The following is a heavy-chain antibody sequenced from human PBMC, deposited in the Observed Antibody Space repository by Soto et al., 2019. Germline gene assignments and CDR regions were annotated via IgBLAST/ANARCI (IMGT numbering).Heavy chain of an antibody. CDR2: IKSKTDGGTT. V-gene: IGHV3-15*01. D-gene: IGHD3-22*01. CDR1: GFTFSNAW. Sequence: PGGSLRLSCAASGFTFSNAWMSWVRQAPGKGLEWVGRIKSKTDGGTTDYAAPVKGRFTISRDDSKNTLYLQMNSLKTEDTAVYYCTTDRGAYYLEWFDPWGQGTLVTVSS. J-gene: IGHJ5*02. CDR3: TTDRGAYYLEWFDP.